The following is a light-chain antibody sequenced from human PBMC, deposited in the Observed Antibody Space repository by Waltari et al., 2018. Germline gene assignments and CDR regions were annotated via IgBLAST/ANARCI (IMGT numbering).Light chain of an antibody. J-gene: IGKJ1*01. V-gene: IGKV3-20*01. CDR2: GAS. CDR3: QHYVSLPVT. Sequence: EIVLTPSPGTLSLSPGERATLSCRASQSGSRALAWYQQNPGQAPRLLIYGASNRATGIPDRFSGSGSGTDFSLIISRLEPEDFAVYYCQHYVSLPVTFGQGTKVEIK. CDR1: QSGSRA.